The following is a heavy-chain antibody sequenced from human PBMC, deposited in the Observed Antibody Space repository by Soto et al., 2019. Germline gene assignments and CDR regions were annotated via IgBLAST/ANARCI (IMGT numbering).Heavy chain of an antibody. CDR3: ARDGNYYFDY. CDR1: GFSFSTHA. Sequence: EVQLVESGGGLVQPGGSLRLSCAASGFSFSTHAMHWVRQAPGKGLEYVSAISGYGGNTYYANSVKGRFTISRDNSKNTLYLRMGSLTAEDMAVYYCARDGNYYFDYWGQGTLVTVSS. CDR2: ISGYGGNT. J-gene: IGHJ4*02. V-gene: IGHV3-64*01.